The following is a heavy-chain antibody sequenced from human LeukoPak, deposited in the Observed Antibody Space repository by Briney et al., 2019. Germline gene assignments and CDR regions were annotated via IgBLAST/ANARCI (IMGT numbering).Heavy chain of an antibody. J-gene: IGHJ4*02. CDR2: IKQDGSEK. Sequence: GGSLRLSCAASGFTFSSYWMSWVRQAPGKGLEWVANIKQDGSEKYYADSVKGRFTISRDNSKNTLYLQMNSLRAEDTAVYYCTSYSSDAFFHWGQGTLVTVSS. CDR1: GFTFSSYW. V-gene: IGHV3-7*01. D-gene: IGHD6-25*01. CDR3: TSYSSDAFFH.